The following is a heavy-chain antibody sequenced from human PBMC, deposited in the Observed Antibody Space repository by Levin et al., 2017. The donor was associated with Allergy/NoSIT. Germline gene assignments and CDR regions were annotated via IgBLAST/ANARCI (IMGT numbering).Heavy chain of an antibody. J-gene: IGHJ4*02. CDR2: INWNRDKI. V-gene: IGHV3-9*01. Sequence: GGSLRLSCAASGFTFGDYAMHWVRQAPGKGLEWVSGINWNRDKIGYADSVRARFTISRDNAKDSLYLQMNSLGPEDTALYYCAKGLNWGSPNTFDYWGQGTLVTVSS. CDR3: AKGLNWGSPNTFDY. D-gene: IGHD7-27*01. CDR1: GFTFGDYA.